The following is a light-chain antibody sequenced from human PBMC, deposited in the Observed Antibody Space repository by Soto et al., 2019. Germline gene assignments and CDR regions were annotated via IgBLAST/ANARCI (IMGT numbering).Light chain of an antibody. V-gene: IGKV3-20*01. CDR3: QQYDILPWT. J-gene: IGKJ1*01. CDR2: GAS. CDR1: QSVSNYY. Sequence: EIVLTQSPGTLSLSPGERATLSCRASQSVSNYYLAWYQQKPGQAPRLVIHGASTRAIGIPDRFSGSRSGTDFTLTISRLEPEDFAVYSCQQYDILPWTFGQGTKVEI.